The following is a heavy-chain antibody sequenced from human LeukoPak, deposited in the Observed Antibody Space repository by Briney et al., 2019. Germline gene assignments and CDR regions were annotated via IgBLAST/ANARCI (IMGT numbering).Heavy chain of an antibody. CDR2: IFYGEST. CDR3: ARQLPTAAADTRGYFDY. Sequence: PSETLSLTCSVSAGSISNGDYYWGWIRQAPGMGLEWIGCIFYGESTHYNPSLKSRATISVDTSKNQFSLKLTSVTAADAAIYYCARQLPTAAADTRGYFDYWGQGTVVTVSS. CDR1: AGSISNGDYY. J-gene: IGHJ4*01. D-gene: IGHD6-25*01. V-gene: IGHV4-39*01.